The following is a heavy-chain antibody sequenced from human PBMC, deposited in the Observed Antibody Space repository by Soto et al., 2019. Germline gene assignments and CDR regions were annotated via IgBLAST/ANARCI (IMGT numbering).Heavy chain of an antibody. CDR2: INSDGSST. CDR1: GFTFSSYW. CDR3: ARGTFDWLSYYSYSYMDV. V-gene: IGHV3-74*01. D-gene: IGHD3-9*01. Sequence: PGGSLRLSCAASGFTFSSYWMHWVRQAPGKGLVWVSRINSDGSSTSYADSVKGRFTISRDNAKNTLYLQMNSLRAEDTAVYYCARGTFDWLSYYSYSYMDVWGKGTTVTVSS. J-gene: IGHJ6*03.